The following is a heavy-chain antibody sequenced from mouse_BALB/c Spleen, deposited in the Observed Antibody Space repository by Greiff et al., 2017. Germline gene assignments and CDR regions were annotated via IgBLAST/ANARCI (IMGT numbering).Heavy chain of an antibody. J-gene: IGHJ3*01. CDR3: AGGGYYWFAY. V-gene: IGHV3-2*02. CDR1: GYSITSDYA. CDR2: ISYSGST. D-gene: IGHD2-3*01. Sequence: EVQLQQSGPGLVKPSQSLSLTCTVTGYSITSDYAWNWIRQFPGNKLEWMGYISYSGSTSYNPSLKSRISITRDTSKNQFFLQLNSVTTEDTATYYCAGGGYYWFAYWGQGTLVTVSA.